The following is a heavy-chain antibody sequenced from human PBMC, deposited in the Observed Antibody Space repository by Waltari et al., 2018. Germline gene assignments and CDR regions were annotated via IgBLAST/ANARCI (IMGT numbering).Heavy chain of an antibody. V-gene: IGHV1-69*14. CDR1: GGTFSSSA. CDR3: ARDLRSSSWSALGFDP. J-gene: IGHJ5*02. D-gene: IGHD6-13*01. CDR2: IIPIFGTA. Sequence: QVQLVQSGAEVKKPGSSVKVSCKASGGTFSSSAISWVRQAPGQGLEWMGGIIPIFGTANYAQKFQGRVTITADKSTSTAYMELSSLRSEDTAVYYCARDLRSSSWSALGFDPWGQGTLVTVSS.